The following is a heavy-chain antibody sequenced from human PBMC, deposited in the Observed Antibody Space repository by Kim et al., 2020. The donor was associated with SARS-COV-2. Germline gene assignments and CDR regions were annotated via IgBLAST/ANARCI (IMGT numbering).Heavy chain of an antibody. D-gene: IGHD6-6*01. J-gene: IGHJ6*02. Sequence: GGSLRLSCAASGFTFSSYGMHWVRQAPGKGLEWVAVIWYDGSNKYYADSVKGRFTISRDNSKNTLYLQMNSLRAEDTAVYYCAKDLSSSWYYYGMDVWGQGTTVTVSS. CDR1: GFTFSSYG. V-gene: IGHV3-33*06. CDR2: IWYDGSNK. CDR3: AKDLSSSWYYYGMDV.